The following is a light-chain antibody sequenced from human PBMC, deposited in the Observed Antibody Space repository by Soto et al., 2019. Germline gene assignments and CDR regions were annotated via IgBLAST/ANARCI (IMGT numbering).Light chain of an antibody. CDR2: RAS. CDR3: HQYNNWFPFT. Sequence: EVVLTQSPATLSVSPGERATLSCRASESVNNKLGWYQQKPGQAPRLLIYRASTRATGIPARFSGSGSGIEFTLTISSLQSEDSAVYYCHQYNNWFPFTFGQGTRLEIK. J-gene: IGKJ5*01. V-gene: IGKV3-15*01. CDR1: ESVNNK.